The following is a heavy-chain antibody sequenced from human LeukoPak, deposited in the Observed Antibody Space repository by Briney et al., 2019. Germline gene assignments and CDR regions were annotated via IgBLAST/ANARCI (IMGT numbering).Heavy chain of an antibody. CDR2: IGTAGDT. CDR1: TFTFSNYD. Sequence: PGGSLRLSCAASTFTFSNYDMHWVRQATGKGLEWVSAIGTAGDTYYPGSVKGRFTISRENGKNSLYLQMNSLRAGDTAVYYCARGPRVRGYNKIWGGGDAFDIWGQGTMVTVSA. J-gene: IGHJ3*02. D-gene: IGHD5-24*01. CDR3: ARGPRVRGYNKIWGGGDAFDI. V-gene: IGHV3-13*01.